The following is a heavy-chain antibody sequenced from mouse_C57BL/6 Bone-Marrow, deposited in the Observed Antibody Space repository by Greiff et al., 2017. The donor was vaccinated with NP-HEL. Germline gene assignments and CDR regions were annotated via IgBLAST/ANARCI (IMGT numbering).Heavy chain of an antibody. V-gene: IGHV1-78*01. CDR2: IYPRDGST. CDR3: ARDWGYYYGSSYWYFDV. Sequence: VQLQQSDTELVKPGASVKISCKVSGYTFTDHTIHWMKQRPEQGLEWIGYIYPRDGSTKYNEKFKGKATLTADKSSSTAYMQLNSLTSEDSAVYFCARDWGYYYGSSYWYFDVWGTGTTVTVSS. CDR1: GYTFTDHT. D-gene: IGHD1-1*01. J-gene: IGHJ1*03.